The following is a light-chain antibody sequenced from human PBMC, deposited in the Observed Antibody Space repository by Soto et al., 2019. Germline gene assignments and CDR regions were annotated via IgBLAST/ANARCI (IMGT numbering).Light chain of an antibody. V-gene: IGLV2-14*01. J-gene: IGLJ1*01. CDR3: NSYASSSAPYV. CDR1: SSDVGDYNY. CDR2: DVT. Sequence: QSVLTQPASVSGSPGQSITISCTGTSSDVGDYNYVSWYQQYPGKAPKLIIFDVTNRPSGVSNRFSGSKSGNTASLNISGLQAEDEADYYGNSYASSSAPYVFGTGTKVTV.